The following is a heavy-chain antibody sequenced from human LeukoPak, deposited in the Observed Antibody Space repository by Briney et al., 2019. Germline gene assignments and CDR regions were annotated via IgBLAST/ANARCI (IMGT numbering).Heavy chain of an antibody. D-gene: IGHD3-10*01. CDR2: IYPGYSDT. V-gene: IGHV5-51*01. CDR3: ARAMVRGVNLENYFDY. Sequence: GESLKISCKGSGYSFTSYWIGWVRQMPGKGLEWMGIIYPGYSDTRYSPSFQRQVTISADKSISTAYLQWSSLKASDTAMYYCARAMVRGVNLENYFDYWGQGTLVTVSS. J-gene: IGHJ4*02. CDR1: GYSFTSYW.